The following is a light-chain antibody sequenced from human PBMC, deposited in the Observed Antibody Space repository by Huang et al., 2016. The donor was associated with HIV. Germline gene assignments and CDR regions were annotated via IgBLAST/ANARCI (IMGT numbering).Light chain of an antibody. CDR2: YAS. CDR3: HQSSSLPYT. J-gene: IGKJ2*01. V-gene: IGKV6-21*02. CDR1: QNIGNS. Sequence: EIVLTQSPDFQSVTPKEKITITCRASQNIGNSLHWYQQKPHQSPQLLIKYASQTISGVPSRFSGSGSGTDFTLTINTPEAGDAATYYCHQSSSLPYTFGQGTKLEIK.